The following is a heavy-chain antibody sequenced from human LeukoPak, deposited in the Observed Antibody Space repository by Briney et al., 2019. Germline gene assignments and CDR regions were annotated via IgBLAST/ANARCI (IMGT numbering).Heavy chain of an antibody. V-gene: IGHV3-48*01. D-gene: IGHD7-27*01. CDR1: GFSLSVYS. CDR2: TSSRANII. J-gene: IGHJ4*02. CDR3: ARDVNWAFDS. Sequence: GGSLRLSFPAPGFSLSVYSMTWVRRAPGRGLGWVSYTSSRANIIPNADSVQGRFTISTDNAKSSLYLQMNNLRADDTAVYYCARDVNWAFDSWGQGVLVTVS.